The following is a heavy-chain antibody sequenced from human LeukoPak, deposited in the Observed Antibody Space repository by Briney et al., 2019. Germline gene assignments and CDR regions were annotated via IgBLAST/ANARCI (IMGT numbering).Heavy chain of an antibody. V-gene: IGHV4-4*07. J-gene: IGHJ6*03. CDR2: IYTSGST. Sequence: SETLSLTCTVSGGSISSYYWSWIRQPAGKGLEWIGRIYTSGSTNYNPSLKSRVTISVDTSKNQFSLKLSSVTAADTAVYYCAREWYSSSWYEPYYMDVWGKGTTVTVSS. CDR1: GGSISSYY. CDR3: AREWYSSSWYEPYYMDV. D-gene: IGHD6-13*01.